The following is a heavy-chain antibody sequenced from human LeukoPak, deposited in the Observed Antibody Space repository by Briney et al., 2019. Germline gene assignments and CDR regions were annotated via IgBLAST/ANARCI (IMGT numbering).Heavy chain of an antibody. D-gene: IGHD4-17*01. J-gene: IGHJ5*02. V-gene: IGHV1-69*06. CDR1: GGTFSSYA. CDR2: IIPIFGTA. Sequence: ASVKVSCKASGGTFSSYAISWVRQAPGQGLEWMGGIIPIFGTANYAQKFQGRVTITADKSTSTAYMELSSLRSEDTAVYYCARLSSHYGDYKVDPWGQGTLVTVSS. CDR3: ARLSSHYGDYKVDP.